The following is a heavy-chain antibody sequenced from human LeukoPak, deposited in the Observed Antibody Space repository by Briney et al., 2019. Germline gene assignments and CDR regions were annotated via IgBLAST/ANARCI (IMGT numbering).Heavy chain of an antibody. Sequence: PGGSLRLSCAASGFTFSTYNMNWVSKAPGKGLEWVSSITSSSSYIYYADSVKGRFTISRDNAKSSLYLQMNSLRDEDTAVYYCARDPYSGNYGDYYYYMDVWGKGTTVTISS. J-gene: IGHJ6*03. CDR2: ITSSSSYI. CDR3: ARDPYSGNYGDYYYYMDV. V-gene: IGHV3-21*01. D-gene: IGHD1-26*01. CDR1: GFTFSTYN.